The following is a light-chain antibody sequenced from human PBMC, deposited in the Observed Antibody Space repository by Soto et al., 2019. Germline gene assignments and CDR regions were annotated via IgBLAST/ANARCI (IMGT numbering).Light chain of an antibody. CDR1: QSVSSN. Sequence: EIVMTQSPATLSVSPGERATLSCRASQSVSSNLAWYQQKPGQAPRLLIYGASTRATGIPARFGGSGSGTEFTLTISSLQSEDFSVYYCQQYNNWPPSTFGPGPKVE. J-gene: IGKJ1*01. CDR3: QQYNNWPPST. CDR2: GAS. V-gene: IGKV3-15*01.